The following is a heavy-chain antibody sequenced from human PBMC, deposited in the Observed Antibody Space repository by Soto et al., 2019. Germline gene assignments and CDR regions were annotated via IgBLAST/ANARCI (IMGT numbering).Heavy chain of an antibody. CDR1: GFIFSAYA. V-gene: IGHV3-23*01. CDR3: AKAQWLLGGDYFDS. Sequence: EVKLLESGGGLVQPGGSHKLSCAASGFIFSAYAMSWVRQAPGRGLEWVSTISDTIGATDYADSVKGRFTISRDISRNTLYLEMNNLRAEDTAMYYCAKAQWLLGGDYFDSWGQGALVTVSS. J-gene: IGHJ4*02. D-gene: IGHD6-19*01. CDR2: ISDTIGAT.